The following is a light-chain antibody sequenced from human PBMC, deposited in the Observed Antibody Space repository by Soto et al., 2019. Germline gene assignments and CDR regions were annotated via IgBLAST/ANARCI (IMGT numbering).Light chain of an antibody. CDR2: GAS. CDR3: QEYNCWHPLT. CDR1: QNIGNK. Sequence: IVMRQSPGTLSVSPGERATLSCRASQNIGNKVGWDQQKPGQEPRLLVFGASTRATGIPVRFSGSGSGTEFTLTISSLLSEDSAVYYWQEYNCWHPLTFGGGTKVELK. V-gene: IGKV3-15*01. J-gene: IGKJ4*01.